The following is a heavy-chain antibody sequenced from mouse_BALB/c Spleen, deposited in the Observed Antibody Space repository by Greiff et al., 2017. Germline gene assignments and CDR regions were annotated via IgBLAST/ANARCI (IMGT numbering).Heavy chain of an antibody. J-gene: IGHJ1*01. CDR3: ARGDGSSYWYFDV. CDR1: GFSLTSYG. D-gene: IGHD1-1*01. CDR2: IWAGGST. Sequence: VQLVESGPGLVAPSQSLSITCTVSGFSLTSYGVHWVRQPPGKGLEWLGVIWAGGSTNYNSALMSRLSISKDNSKSQVFLKMNSLQTDDTAMYYCARGDGSSYWYFDVWGAGTTVTVSS. V-gene: IGHV2-9*02.